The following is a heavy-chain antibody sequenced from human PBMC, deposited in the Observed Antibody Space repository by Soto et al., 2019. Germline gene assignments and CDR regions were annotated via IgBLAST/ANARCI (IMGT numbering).Heavy chain of an antibody. J-gene: IGHJ5*02. CDR1: GGTFSSYA. CDR3: ARDGLWSGVPDP. Sequence: SVKVSCKASGGTFSSYAISWVRQAPGQGLEWMGGIIPIFGTTNYAQKFQGRVTITADESTSTAYMELSSLRSDDTAVYYCARDGLWSGVPDPWGQGTLVTVSS. V-gene: IGHV1-69*13. D-gene: IGHD3-3*01. CDR2: IIPIFGTT.